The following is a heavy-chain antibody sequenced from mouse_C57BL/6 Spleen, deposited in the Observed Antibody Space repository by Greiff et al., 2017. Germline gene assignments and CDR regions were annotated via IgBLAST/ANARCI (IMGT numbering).Heavy chain of an antibody. CDR2: IDPSDSYT. V-gene: IGHV1-69*01. Sequence: QVQLQQPGAELVMPGASVKLSCKASGYTFTSYWMHWVKQRPGQGLEWIGEIDPSDSYTNYNQKFKGKSTLTVDKSSSTAYMQLSSLTSEDSAVYYCARSPYYSNSYYAMDYWGQGTSVTVSS. D-gene: IGHD2-5*01. J-gene: IGHJ4*01. CDR3: ARSPYYSNSYYAMDY. CDR1: GYTFTSYW.